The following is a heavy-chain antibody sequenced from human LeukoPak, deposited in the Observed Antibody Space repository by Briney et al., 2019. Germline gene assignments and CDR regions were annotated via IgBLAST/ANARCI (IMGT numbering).Heavy chain of an antibody. CDR3: ARDLGYSYGYNWFDP. D-gene: IGHD5-18*01. V-gene: IGHV1-18*01. J-gene: IGHJ5*02. CDR2: ISAYNGNT. CDR1: GYTFTSYG. Sequence: GASVKVSCKASGYTFTSYGISWVRQAPGQGLEWMGWISAYNGNTNYAQKPQGRVTMTTDTSTSTAYMELRSLRSDDTAVYYCARDLGYSYGYNWFDPWGQGTLVTVSS.